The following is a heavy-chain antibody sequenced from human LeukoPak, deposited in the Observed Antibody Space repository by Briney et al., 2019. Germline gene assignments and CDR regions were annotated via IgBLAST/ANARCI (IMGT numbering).Heavy chain of an antibody. CDR1: GASVSSSNYY. CDR3: ARDYCTTTRCYPNYFDY. CDR2: IYYSGSA. J-gene: IGHJ4*02. Sequence: SQTLSLTCTVSGASVSSSNYYWSWIRQPPGKGLEWIGYIYYSGSANYNPSLKSRVTTSVDTSKNQFSLKLSSVTAADTAVYYCARDYCTTTRCYPNYFDYWGQGTLVTVSS. V-gene: IGHV4-61*01. D-gene: IGHD2-2*01.